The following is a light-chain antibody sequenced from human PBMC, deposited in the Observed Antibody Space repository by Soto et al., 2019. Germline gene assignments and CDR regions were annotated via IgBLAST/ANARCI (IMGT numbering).Light chain of an antibody. CDR2: AAS. CDR3: QQLNSYPHT. J-gene: IGKJ2*01. CDR1: QGISSY. V-gene: IGKV1-9*01. Sequence: DIQLTQSPSFLSASVGDRVTITCRASQGISSYLAWYQQKPGKAPKLLIYAASTLQSGVPSRFSGSGSGTEVTLTISRLQPEDFATYYFQQLNSYPHTLGQRTKLEIK.